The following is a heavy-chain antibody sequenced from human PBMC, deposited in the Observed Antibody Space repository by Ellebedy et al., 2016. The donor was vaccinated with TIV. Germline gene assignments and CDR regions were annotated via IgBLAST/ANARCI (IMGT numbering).Heavy chain of an antibody. D-gene: IGHD4-11*01. Sequence: GESLKISXAASGFTFSTYAMSWVRQAPGKGLEWVSGISGGGSTSYADSVKGRFTISRDNSKNTLSLQMNSLRAEDTAVYYCAKSMFEDYSLTPNPYCFDYWGQGTLVTVSS. CDR3: AKSMFEDYSLTPNPYCFDY. J-gene: IGHJ4*02. V-gene: IGHV3-23*01. CDR2: ISGGGST. CDR1: GFTFSTYA.